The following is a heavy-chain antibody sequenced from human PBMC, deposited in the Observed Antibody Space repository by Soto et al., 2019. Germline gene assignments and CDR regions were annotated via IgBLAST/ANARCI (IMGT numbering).Heavy chain of an antibody. CDR3: ARFGVGLAAPRVWPY. V-gene: IGHV1-18*01. D-gene: IGHD6-13*01. Sequence: GASVKVSCKASGYTFTSYGISWVRQAPGQGREWMARINPYNGNTKYAEKFLGRVTVTTATSTATAYMEVRSLTSDDTAVFYCARFGVGLAAPRVWPYWGQGXPVTVYS. J-gene: IGHJ4*02. CDR1: GYTFTSYG. CDR2: INPYNGNT.